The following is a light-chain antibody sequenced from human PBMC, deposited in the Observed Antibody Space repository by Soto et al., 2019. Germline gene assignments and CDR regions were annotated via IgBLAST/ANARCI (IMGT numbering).Light chain of an antibody. CDR1: QSVRSNY. V-gene: IGKV3-20*01. Sequence: ETVWTQSPGTLSLSPGARATLSCSASQSVRSNYLAWYQQKPGQAPRLLIYNSSTRATGIPDRFSGSGSGTDFTLTISRLEPEDCELYYCQQYRDGPQTFGQGTKV. CDR3: QQYRDGPQT. CDR2: NSS. J-gene: IGKJ1*01.